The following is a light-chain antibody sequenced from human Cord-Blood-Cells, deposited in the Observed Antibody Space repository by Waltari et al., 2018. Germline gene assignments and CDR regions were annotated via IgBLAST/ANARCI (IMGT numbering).Light chain of an antibody. J-gene: IGKJ2*01. CDR1: QSVLYSSNNKNY. CDR2: WAS. CDR3: QQYYSTPPYT. Sequence: DIVMTQSPDSLAVSLGERATINCKSRQSVLYSSNNKNYLAWYQHKPGQPPKLLIYWASTRESGVPDRFSGSGSGTDFTLTISSLQAEDVAVYYCQQYYSTPPYTFGQGTKLEIK. V-gene: IGKV4-1*01.